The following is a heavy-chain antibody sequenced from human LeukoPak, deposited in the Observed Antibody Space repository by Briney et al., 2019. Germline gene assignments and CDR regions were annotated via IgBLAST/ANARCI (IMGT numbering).Heavy chain of an antibody. CDR1: GFTFSSYA. CDR3: ARALMYPTDSQSAY. J-gene: IGHJ4*02. V-gene: IGHV3-30*14. Sequence: GGSLRLSCAASGFTFSSYAMHWVRQAPGKGLEWVAVISYDGSNKYYADSVKGRFTISRDNSKNTLYLQMNTLRAEDTAVYYCARALMYPTDSQSAYWGQGTLVTVSS. D-gene: IGHD3-22*01. CDR2: ISYDGSNK.